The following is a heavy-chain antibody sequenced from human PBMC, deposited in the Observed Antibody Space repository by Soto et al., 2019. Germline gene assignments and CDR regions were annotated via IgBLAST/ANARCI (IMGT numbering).Heavy chain of an antibody. CDR3: ARVVGATDLNWFDP. D-gene: IGHD1-26*01. CDR1: GYTFTSYA. CDR2: INAGNGNT. J-gene: IGHJ5*02. V-gene: IGHV1-3*01. Sequence: GASVKVSCKASGYTFTSYAMHWVRQAPGQRLEWMGWINAGNGNTKYSQKFQGRVTITRDTSASTAYMELSSLRSEDTTVYYCARVVGATDLNWFDPWGQGTLVTVSS.